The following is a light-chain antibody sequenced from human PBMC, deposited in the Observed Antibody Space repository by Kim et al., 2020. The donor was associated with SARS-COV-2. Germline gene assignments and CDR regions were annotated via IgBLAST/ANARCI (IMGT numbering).Light chain of an antibody. Sequence: QSALTQPASVSGSPGQSITISCTGTSSDVGGSDYVCWYQQHPDKAPKLIIYDVTKRPSGVSNRFSGSKSGNTASLTISGLQAEDEADYYCTSYRIGNTRVLFGGGTQLTVL. CDR2: DVT. V-gene: IGLV2-14*01. CDR3: TSYRIGNTRVL. CDR1: SSDVGGSDY. J-gene: IGLJ2*01.